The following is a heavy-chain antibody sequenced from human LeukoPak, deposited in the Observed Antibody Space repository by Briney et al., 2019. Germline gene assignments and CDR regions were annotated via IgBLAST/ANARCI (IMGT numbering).Heavy chain of an antibody. D-gene: IGHD3-22*01. CDR2: VSYSGST. CDR3: ARRRDYYDSRGYYAFDI. Sequence: SETLSLTCTVSGVSISNYYWSWIRQPPGKGLEWIGYVSYSGSTNYNPSLKSRVTISVDTSKNQFSLKLSSVTAADTAVYYCARRRDYYDSRGYYAFDIWGHGTMVTVSS. CDR1: GVSISNYY. V-gene: IGHV4-59*01. J-gene: IGHJ3*02.